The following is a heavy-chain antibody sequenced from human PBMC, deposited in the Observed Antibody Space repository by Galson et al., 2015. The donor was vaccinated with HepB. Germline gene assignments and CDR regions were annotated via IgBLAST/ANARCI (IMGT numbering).Heavy chain of an antibody. Sequence: SLRLSCAASGFTFSSYSMNWVRQAPGKGLEWVSSISSSSSYIYYADSVKGRFTISRDNAKNSLYLQMNSLRAEDTAVYYCARGLSFRESGVYNWFDPWGQGTLVTVSS. V-gene: IGHV3-21*01. J-gene: IGHJ5*02. D-gene: IGHD2/OR15-2a*01. CDR2: ISSSSSYI. CDR1: GFTFSSYS. CDR3: ARGLSFRESGVYNWFDP.